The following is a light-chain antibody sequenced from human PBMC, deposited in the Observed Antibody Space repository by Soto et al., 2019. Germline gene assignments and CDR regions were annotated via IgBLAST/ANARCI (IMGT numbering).Light chain of an antibody. CDR3: QQYNRLYT. V-gene: IGKV1-5*03. CDR2: KTS. Sequence: DIQMTQSPSTLSASVGDRVTITCRASQSLSGWLAWYQQKPGKAPNLLIYKTSTLESGVPTRFSSSESRTEITLIISSLQPDVSATYYRQQYNRLYTFGQGTKLEIK. J-gene: IGKJ2*01. CDR1: QSLSGW.